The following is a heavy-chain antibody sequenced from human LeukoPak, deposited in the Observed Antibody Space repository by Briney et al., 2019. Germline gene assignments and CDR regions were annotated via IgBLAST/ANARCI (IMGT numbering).Heavy chain of an antibody. CDR1: GGSISSGAYY. D-gene: IGHD3-10*01. Sequence: PSETLSLTCTVSGGSISSGAYYWSRIRQHPGKGLEWIGYIYDSGSTYYNPSLKSRVTISVDTSKNLFSLRLNSVTAADTAVYYCARDRVAGWFDPWGQGTLVTVSS. V-gene: IGHV4-31*03. J-gene: IGHJ5*02. CDR2: IYDSGST. CDR3: ARDRVAGWFDP.